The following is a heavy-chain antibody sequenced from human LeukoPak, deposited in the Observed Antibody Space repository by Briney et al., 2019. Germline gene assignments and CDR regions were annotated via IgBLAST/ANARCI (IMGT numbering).Heavy chain of an antibody. CDR3: ARLHPNYYDSSGYSLVTDAFDI. D-gene: IGHD3-22*01. J-gene: IGHJ3*02. V-gene: IGHV4-39*01. CDR2: IYYSGST. CDR1: GGSISSSSYY. Sequence: PSETLSLTCTVSGGSISSSSYYWGWIRQPPGKGLEWIGSIYYSGSTYYNPSLKSRVTISVDTSKNQFSLKLSSVTAADTAVYYCARLHPNYYDSSGYSLVTDAFDIWGQGTMVTVSS.